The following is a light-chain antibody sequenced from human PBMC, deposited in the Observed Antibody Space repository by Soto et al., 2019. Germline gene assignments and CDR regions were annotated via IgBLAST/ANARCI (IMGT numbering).Light chain of an antibody. CDR2: GAS. Sequence: EIVLTQSPGTLSLSPDDIATLSSSASQRLSSSQMAWYQQKPGQAPRLLIYGASNRATGIPDRFSGSGSGTDFTLTISRLEPEDFAVYYCQQYGSSPWTFGQGTKVDI. CDR3: QQYGSSPWT. J-gene: IGKJ1*01. CDR1: QRLSSSQ. V-gene: IGKV3-20*01.